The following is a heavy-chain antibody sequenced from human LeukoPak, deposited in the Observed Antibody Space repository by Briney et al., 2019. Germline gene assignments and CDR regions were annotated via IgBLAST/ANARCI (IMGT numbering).Heavy chain of an antibody. CDR2: IIGGGGTT. J-gene: IGHJ4*02. V-gene: IGHV3-23*01. D-gene: IGHD1-26*01. CDR1: GFTFSSYV. CDR3: AKGTYSGSYYGALDY. Sequence: GGSLRLSWAAAGFTFSSYVMSWVRQAPGKGLEWVSSIIGGGGTTYYADSVKGRFTVSRDSSENTVPLPMNSLSPEDTAIYYCAKGTYSGSYYGALDYWGQGTLVTVSS.